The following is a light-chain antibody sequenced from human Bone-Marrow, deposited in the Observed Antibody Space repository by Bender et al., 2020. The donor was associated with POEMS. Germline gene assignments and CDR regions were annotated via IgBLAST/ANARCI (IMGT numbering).Light chain of an antibody. Sequence: QSVLTQAPSASATPGQRVTISCSGTSSNIGSNPVYWYQQLPGTAPKLLIIRNNQRPSGVPDRFSGSKSGTSVSLDISGLRSDDEAHYHCAVWDNSLSGWVFGGGTKLTVL. J-gene: IGLJ3*02. CDR3: AVWDNSLSGWV. V-gene: IGLV1-47*01. CDR2: RNN. CDR1: SSNIGSNP.